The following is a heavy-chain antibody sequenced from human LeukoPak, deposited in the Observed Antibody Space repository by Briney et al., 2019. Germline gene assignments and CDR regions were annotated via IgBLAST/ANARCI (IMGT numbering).Heavy chain of an antibody. CDR3: ARYGSGGTHFDY. CDR2: ISYSGST. D-gene: IGHD3-10*01. Sequence: PSETLSLTCTVSGGSISNYKWSWIRQPPGKELEWIGYISYSGSTNYKSSLKSRVTISLDTSKNQFSLKLSSVTAADTAVYYCARYGSGGTHFDYWGQGTLVTVSS. CDR1: GGSISNYK. J-gene: IGHJ4*02. V-gene: IGHV4-59*08.